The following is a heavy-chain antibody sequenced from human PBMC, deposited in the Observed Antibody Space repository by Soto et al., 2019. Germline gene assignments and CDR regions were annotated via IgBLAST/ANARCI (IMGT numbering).Heavy chain of an antibody. V-gene: IGHV3-11*01. CDR2: IDSGDGTT. CDR1: GFDFGDYY. D-gene: IGHD6-13*01. J-gene: IGHJ4*02. Sequence: GGSLRLSCTGSGFDFGDYYMSWIRQAPGKGLEWVSYIDSGDGTTYYTDSVKGRFTVSRDNAKKTVYLQMSSLRVEDTALYYCVRPYYSSSWFPFDRWGQGTLVTVSS. CDR3: VRPYYSSSWFPFDR.